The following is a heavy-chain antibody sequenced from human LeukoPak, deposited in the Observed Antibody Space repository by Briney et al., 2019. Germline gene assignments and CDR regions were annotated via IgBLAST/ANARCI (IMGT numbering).Heavy chain of an antibody. V-gene: IGHV1-2*02. CDR3: ARVYDCSSTSCYWNAY. J-gene: IGHJ4*02. Sequence: ASVKVSCKASGYTFTGYYMHWLRQAPGHGLEWMGWINPNSGGTNYAQKFQGRVTMTRDTSISTAYMELSRLRSDDTAVYYCARVYDCSSTSCYWNAYWGQGTLVTVSS. D-gene: IGHD2-2*01. CDR1: GYTFTGYY. CDR2: INPNSGGT.